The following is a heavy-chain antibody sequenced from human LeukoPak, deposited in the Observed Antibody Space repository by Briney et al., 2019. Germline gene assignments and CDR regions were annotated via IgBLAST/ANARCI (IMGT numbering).Heavy chain of an antibody. V-gene: IGHV3-7*01. CDR3: ARGYSSGGCLDY. J-gene: IGHJ4*02. CDR2: IKKDGSEK. Sequence: GGSLRLSCAASGFTFSSYGMHWVRQAQGKGLEWVANIKKDGSEKYYVESVKGRFTISRDNAKNSLYLQMNSLRAEDTAVYYCARGYSSGGCLDYWGQGTLVTVSS. D-gene: IGHD3-10*01. CDR1: GFTFSSYG.